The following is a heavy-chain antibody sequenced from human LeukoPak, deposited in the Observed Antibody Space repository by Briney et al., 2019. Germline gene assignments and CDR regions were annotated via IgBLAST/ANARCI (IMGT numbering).Heavy chain of an antibody. Sequence: GGSLRLSCAASGFTFDDYGMSWVRQAPGKGLEWVSGINWNGGSTGYADSVKGRFTISRDNAKNSLYLQMNSLRAEDTALYYCARGYSGSYNTYFDYWGQGTLVTVFS. CDR2: INWNGGST. CDR3: ARGYSGSYNTYFDY. D-gene: IGHD1-26*01. J-gene: IGHJ4*02. CDR1: GFTFDDYG. V-gene: IGHV3-20*04.